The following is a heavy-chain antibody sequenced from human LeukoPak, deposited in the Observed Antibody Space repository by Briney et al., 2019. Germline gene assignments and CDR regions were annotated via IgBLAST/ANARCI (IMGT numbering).Heavy chain of an antibody. CDR2: ISGSGGST. V-gene: IGHV3-23*01. J-gene: IGHJ4*02. CDR1: GFTFSSYA. D-gene: IGHD3-10*01. CDR3: AKDPQGGSGSYYTHYFDY. Sequence: GGSLRLSCAASGFTFSSYAMSWVRQAPGKGLEWVSAISGSGGSTYYADSVKGRFTISRDNSKNTLYLQMNSLRAEDTAVYYCAKDPQGGSGSYYTHYFDYSGQGTLVTVSS.